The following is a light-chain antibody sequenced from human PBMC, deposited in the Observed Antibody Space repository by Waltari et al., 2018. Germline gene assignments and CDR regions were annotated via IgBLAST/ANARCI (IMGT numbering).Light chain of an antibody. J-gene: IGKJ1*01. V-gene: IGKV3-20*01. CDR2: AAS. Sequence: EVVLTQSPGTLSLSPGERATLSCRASQSVGKYIVWYQQRPGQAPRLLIYAASTRATGIRDRFSGRESGTDFSLTISRLEPEDFAVYYCQNHERLPATFGQGTKVEI. CDR1: QSVGKY. CDR3: QNHERLPAT.